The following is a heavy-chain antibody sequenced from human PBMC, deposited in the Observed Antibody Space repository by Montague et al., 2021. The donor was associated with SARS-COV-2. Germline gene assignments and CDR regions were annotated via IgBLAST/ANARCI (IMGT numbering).Heavy chain of an antibody. CDR3: ARGNRIAVAGTDFDY. CDR2: INDSGIT. Sequence: SETLSLTCAVHGDSFIGYYWGWIRQPPGKGLQWIGEINDSGITNRYPSFKSRATISVDSSKKEFSLKLSSVTAADTAVYYCARGNRIAVAGTDFDYWGQGTLVTVSS. CDR1: GDSFIGYY. D-gene: IGHD6-19*01. J-gene: IGHJ4*02. V-gene: IGHV4-34*04.